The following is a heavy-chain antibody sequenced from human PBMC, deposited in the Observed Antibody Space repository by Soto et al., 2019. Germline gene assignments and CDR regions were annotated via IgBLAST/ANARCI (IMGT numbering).Heavy chain of an antibody. J-gene: IGHJ4*02. V-gene: IGHV4-39*01. D-gene: IGHD2-15*01. CDR1: GGSISSSTYY. CDR2: IYYGGRT. Sequence: PSETLSLTCTVSGGSISSSTYYWVWVRQPPGEGLEWIASIYYGGRTYYNPSLRSRVTISGDTSKNQFSLKLSSVTAADTAVYYCARQQVASFTFVYWGQGILVTVSS. CDR3: ARQQVASFTFVY.